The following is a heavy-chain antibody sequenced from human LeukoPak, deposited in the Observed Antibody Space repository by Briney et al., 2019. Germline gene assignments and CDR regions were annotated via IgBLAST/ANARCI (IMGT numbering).Heavy chain of an antibody. Sequence: GGSLRLSCAASGFTFSSYAMSWVRQAPGKGLEWVSAISGSGGSTYYADSVKGRFTISRDNYKNTLYLQMNSLRAEDTAVYYCAKGPGYSSSWYRAEYFQHWGQGTLVTVSS. CDR2: ISGSGGST. V-gene: IGHV3-23*01. J-gene: IGHJ1*01. D-gene: IGHD6-13*01. CDR3: AKGPGYSSSWYRAEYFQH. CDR1: GFTFSSYA.